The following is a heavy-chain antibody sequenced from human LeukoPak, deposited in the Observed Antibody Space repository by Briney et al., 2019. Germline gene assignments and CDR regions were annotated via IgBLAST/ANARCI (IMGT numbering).Heavy chain of an antibody. V-gene: IGHV3-7*03. D-gene: IGHD6-13*01. CDR2: IKEDGSEK. Sequence: GGSLRLSCAASGFTFSHYWMNWVRQAPGKGLEGVAIIKEDGSEKNYVDSVKGRFTISRDNAKNLLYLQMNSLTAEDTAVYFCTRDVGYLQQAKWGQGTLVTASS. J-gene: IGHJ4*02. CDR3: TRDVGYLQQAK. CDR1: GFTFSHYW.